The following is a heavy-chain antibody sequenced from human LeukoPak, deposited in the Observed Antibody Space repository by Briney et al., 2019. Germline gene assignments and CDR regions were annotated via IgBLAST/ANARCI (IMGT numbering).Heavy chain of an antibody. V-gene: IGHV3-23*01. Sequence: PGGSLRLSCAASGFTFSNSAMTWVRQTPGKGLEWVSAISGSGGSTYYADSVKGWFTISRDNSKNTLSLQMNSLRAEDTAVYYCAKEGKTRNWNYYQAKSVYWGQGTLVTVSS. CDR3: AKEGKTRNWNYYQAKSVY. CDR1: GFTFSNSA. J-gene: IGHJ4*02. CDR2: ISGSGGST. D-gene: IGHD1-7*01.